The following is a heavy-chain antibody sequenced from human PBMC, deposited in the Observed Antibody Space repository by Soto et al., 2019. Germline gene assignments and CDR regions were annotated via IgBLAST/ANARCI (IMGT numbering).Heavy chain of an antibody. CDR1: GASFSGYY. V-gene: IGHV4-34*01. Sequence: PSEPLSLPCAVYGASFSGYYWSWIRQPPGKGLEWIGEINHSGSTNYNPSLKSRVTISVDTSKNQFSLKLSSVTAADTAVYYCARVCGGSCYSFDYWGQGTLVTVSS. J-gene: IGHJ4*02. CDR2: INHSGST. CDR3: ARVCGGSCYSFDY. D-gene: IGHD2-15*01.